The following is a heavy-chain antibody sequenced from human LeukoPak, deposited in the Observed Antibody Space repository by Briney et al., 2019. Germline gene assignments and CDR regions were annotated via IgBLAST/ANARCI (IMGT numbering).Heavy chain of an antibody. CDR3: ARSRITGTKGGFDY. Sequence: SVKVSCKASGGTFSSYVISWVRQAPGQGLEWMGRIIPIFGTANYAQKFQGRVTITTDESTSTAYMELSSLRSEDTAVYYCARSRITGTKGGFDYWGQGTLVTVSS. CDR1: GGTFSSYV. CDR2: IIPIFGTA. D-gene: IGHD1-7*01. J-gene: IGHJ4*02. V-gene: IGHV1-69*05.